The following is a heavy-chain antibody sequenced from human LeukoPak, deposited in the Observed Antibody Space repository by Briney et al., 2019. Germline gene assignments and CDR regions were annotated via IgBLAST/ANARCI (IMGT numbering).Heavy chain of an antibody. V-gene: IGHV3-74*01. CDR3: ARDQGSSSWDNWFDP. Sequence: GGSLRLSCAASGFTFSSYWMHWVRQAPGKGLVWVSRINSDGSSTSYADSVKGRFTISRDNAKNTLYLQMNSLRAEDTAVYYCARDQGSSSWDNWFDPWGQGTLVTVSS. CDR2: INSDGSST. D-gene: IGHD6-13*01. CDR1: GFTFSSYW. J-gene: IGHJ5*02.